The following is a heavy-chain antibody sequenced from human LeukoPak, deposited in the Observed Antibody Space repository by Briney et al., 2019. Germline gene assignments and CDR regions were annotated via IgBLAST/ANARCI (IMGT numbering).Heavy chain of an antibody. CDR3: AKDGGLWVSAHWGDS. Sequence: GGSLRLSCAASGFTFSSYTMSWVRQAPGKGLEWVSTITASDGNTYYADSVKGRFTVSRDNSKNTLFLQMNSLRAEDTAVYYCAKDGGLWVSAHWGDSWGRGTLVTVSS. CDR1: GFTFSSYT. CDR2: ITASDGNT. V-gene: IGHV3-23*01. D-gene: IGHD7-27*01. J-gene: IGHJ4*02.